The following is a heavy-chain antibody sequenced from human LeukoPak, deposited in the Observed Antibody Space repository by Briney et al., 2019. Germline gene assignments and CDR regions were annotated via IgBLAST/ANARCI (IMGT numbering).Heavy chain of an antibody. D-gene: IGHD3-10*01. V-gene: IGHV3-33*01. CDR2: IWYDGSNK. Sequence: PGGSLRLSCAASGFTLSSSGMHWVRQAPGKGLEWVAAIWYDGSNKYYAESVKGRFTISRDNSKNTRDLQMNSLRAECASVCYCARGGSEWDYWVRGTLVSVSS. CDR1: GFTLSSSG. CDR3: ARGGSEWDY. J-gene: IGHJ4*02.